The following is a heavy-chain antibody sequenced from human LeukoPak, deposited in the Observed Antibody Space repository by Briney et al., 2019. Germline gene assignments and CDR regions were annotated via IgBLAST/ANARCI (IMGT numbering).Heavy chain of an antibody. CDR1: KFTFSSYE. V-gene: IGHV3-48*03. Sequence: PGGSLRLSCAASKFTFSSYEMNWVRRAPGKGLEWISYISTSGTTVYYADSVRGRFTISRDNAKNSLHLQMDSLRAEDTAVYYCVSQEVVPHWGQGTLVSVSS. J-gene: IGHJ4*02. CDR3: VSQEVVPH. D-gene: IGHD2-15*01. CDR2: ISTSGTTV.